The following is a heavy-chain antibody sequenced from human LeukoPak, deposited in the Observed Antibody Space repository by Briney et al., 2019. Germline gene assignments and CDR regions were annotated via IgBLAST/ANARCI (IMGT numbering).Heavy chain of an antibody. D-gene: IGHD3-9*01. CDR1: GVSISSYY. CDR3: ARGALYDILTGYGYYFDY. V-gene: IGHV4-59*01. CDR2: FSYTGST. J-gene: IGHJ4*02. Sequence: PSGTLSLTCTVSGVSISSYYWSWIRQPPGKALEWIGYFSYTGSTNYNPSLKSRVTKSVDTSKNQFSLKLSSVTAADTAVYYCARGALYDILTGYGYYFDYWGQGTLVTVSS.